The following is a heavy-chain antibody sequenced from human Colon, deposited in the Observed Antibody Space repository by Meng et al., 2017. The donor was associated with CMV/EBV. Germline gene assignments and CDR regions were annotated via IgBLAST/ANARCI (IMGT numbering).Heavy chain of an antibody. CDR3: ATVSSGYYLYFQH. Sequence: QGPLVQSGDEVKKPGASVKVSCKASGYTFTGYYMHWVRQAPGQGLEWMGWINPNSGGTNYAQKFQGRVTMTRDTSISTAYMELSRLRSDDTAVYYCATVSSGYYLYFQHWGQGTLVTVSS. CDR2: INPNSGGT. D-gene: IGHD3-22*01. J-gene: IGHJ1*01. V-gene: IGHV1-2*02. CDR1: GYTFTGYY.